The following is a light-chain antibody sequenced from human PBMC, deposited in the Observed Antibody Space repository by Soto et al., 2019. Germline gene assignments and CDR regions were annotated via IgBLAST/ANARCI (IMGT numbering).Light chain of an antibody. J-gene: IGLJ2*01. CDR2: DNT. CDR1: SSNIGAGYD. V-gene: IGLV1-40*01. CDR3: HSFDISLSTEA. Sequence: QSALTQPPSVSGAPGQRVTISCTGNSSNIGAGYDVHWYQQLPGRAPKLLIYDNTNRPSGVPDRFSASKSGTSASLVITGLQAEDEADYYCHSFDISLSTEAIGGGTKLTVL.